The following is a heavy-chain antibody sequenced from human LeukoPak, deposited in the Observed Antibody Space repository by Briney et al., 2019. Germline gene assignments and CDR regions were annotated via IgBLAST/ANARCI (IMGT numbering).Heavy chain of an antibody. V-gene: IGHV3-11*04. Sequence: GGSLRLSCAASGFTFSDYYMSWIRQAPGKGLEWVSYISSSGSTIYYADSVKGRFTISRDNAKNSLYLQMNSLRAEDTAVYYCALALRYYYGSGSSPTYYGMDVWGQGTTVTVSS. CDR3: ALALRYYYGSGSSPTYYGMDV. J-gene: IGHJ6*02. D-gene: IGHD3-10*01. CDR1: GFTFSDYY. CDR2: ISSSGSTI.